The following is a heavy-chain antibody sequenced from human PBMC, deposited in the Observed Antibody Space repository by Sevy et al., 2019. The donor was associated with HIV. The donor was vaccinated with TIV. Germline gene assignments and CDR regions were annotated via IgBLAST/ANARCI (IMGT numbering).Heavy chain of an antibody. J-gene: IGHJ4*02. CDR1: GFAFSRYW. V-gene: IGHV3-7*01. CDR2: IKQDESEK. D-gene: IGHD3-22*01. Sequence: GESLKISCAASGFAFSRYWMTWVRQAPGKGLEWVANIKQDESEKYYVDSVKGLFTISRDNAKNSLYLQMNSLRADDTAVYYCARAEQVTMLVVFGGLYFDSWGQGTLVTVSS. CDR3: ARAEQVTMLVVFGGLYFDS.